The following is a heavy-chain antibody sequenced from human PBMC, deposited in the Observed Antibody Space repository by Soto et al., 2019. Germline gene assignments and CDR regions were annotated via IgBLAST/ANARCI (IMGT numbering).Heavy chain of an antibody. CDR2: ISYDGSNK. J-gene: IGHJ3*02. D-gene: IGHD6-13*01. CDR1: GFTFSSYA. CDR3: ARPHKKDSSWYKIPDEVPLDAFDI. V-gene: IGHV3-30-3*01. Sequence: GGSLRLSCAASGFTFSSYAMHWVRQAPGKGLEWVAVISYDGSNKYYADSVKGRFTISRDNSKNTLYLQMNSLRAEDTAVYYCARPHKKDSSWYKIPDEVPLDAFDIWGQGTMVTVSS.